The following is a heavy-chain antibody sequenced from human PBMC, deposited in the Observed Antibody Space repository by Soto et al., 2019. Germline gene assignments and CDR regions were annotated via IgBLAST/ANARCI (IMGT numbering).Heavy chain of an antibody. J-gene: IGHJ6*02. Sequence: EVRLLESGGGLVQPGGSLRLSCAASGFTFSNSGMSWVRQAPGKGLEWVSAISGTLSTTFYADSVRGRFTISRDNSKNMLFLQMNSLRAEDAAVYYCSNVIIPAADFYYGMDVRGQGTTVTVSS. D-gene: IGHD2-2*01. CDR2: ISGTLSTT. CDR3: SNVIIPAADFYYGMDV. V-gene: IGHV3-23*01. CDR1: GFTFSNSG.